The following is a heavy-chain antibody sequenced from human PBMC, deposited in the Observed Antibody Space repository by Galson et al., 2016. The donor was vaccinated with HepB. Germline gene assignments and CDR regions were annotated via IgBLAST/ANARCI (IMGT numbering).Heavy chain of an antibody. J-gene: IGHJ4*02. V-gene: IGHV1-18*01. Sequence: SVKVSCKASGYTFSIYGISWVRQAPGQGLEWMGWISAYNGSTDYAQKFQGRVTMTTDTSTSTAYMELRSLRYDDTAVYYCTRAPPEWGGELRSLIYYWGQGTLVTVSP. D-gene: IGHD3-10*01. CDR2: ISAYNGST. CDR1: GYTFSIYG. CDR3: TRAPPEWGGELRSLIYY.